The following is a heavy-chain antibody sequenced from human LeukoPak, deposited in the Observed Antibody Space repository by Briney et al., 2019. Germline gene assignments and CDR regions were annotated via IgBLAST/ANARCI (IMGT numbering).Heavy chain of an antibody. J-gene: IGHJ5*02. D-gene: IGHD6-19*01. V-gene: IGHV3-66*01. Sequence: GGSLRLSCAASGFTVSSNYMSWVRRAPGKGLEWVSVIYSGGSTYYADSVKGRFTISRDNSKNTLYLQMNSLRAEDTAVYYCARDVRGYSSGWFLDPWGQGTLVTVSS. CDR3: ARDVRGYSSGWFLDP. CDR1: GFTVSSNY. CDR2: IYSGGST.